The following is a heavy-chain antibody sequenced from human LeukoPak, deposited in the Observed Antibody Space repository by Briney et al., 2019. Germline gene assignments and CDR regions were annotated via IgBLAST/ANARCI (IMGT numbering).Heavy chain of an antibody. J-gene: IGHJ4*02. D-gene: IGHD3-22*01. CDR3: AKGVSFYYDSSGYYYLDY. Sequence: PGGSLRLSCAASGFTFSGYAMSWVRQAPGKGLEWVSAVSGSGASTYYADSVKGRFTISRDNSKNTLYQQMNSLRAEDTAVYYCAKGVSFYYDSSGYYYLDYWGQGTLVTVSS. CDR2: VSGSGAST. V-gene: IGHV3-23*01. CDR1: GFTFSGYA.